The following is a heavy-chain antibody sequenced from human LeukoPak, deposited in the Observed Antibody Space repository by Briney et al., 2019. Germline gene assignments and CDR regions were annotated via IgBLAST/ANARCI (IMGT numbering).Heavy chain of an antibody. Sequence: GGSLRLSCAASGFTFSTYWMSWVRQAPGKGLEWVANIKYDGSGKYFVDSVKGRFTISRDNAKNSLYLQMNSLRAEDTAVYYCARSNYYDSSGPPDYWGQGTLVTVSS. CDR2: IKYDGSGK. CDR3: ARSNYYDSSGPPDY. V-gene: IGHV3-7*01. D-gene: IGHD3-22*01. J-gene: IGHJ4*02. CDR1: GFTFSTYW.